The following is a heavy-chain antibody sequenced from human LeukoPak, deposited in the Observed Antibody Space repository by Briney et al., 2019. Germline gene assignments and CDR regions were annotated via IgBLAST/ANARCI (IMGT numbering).Heavy chain of an antibody. CDR2: INSEGSST. J-gene: IGHJ5*01. Sequence: GGSLRLSCAASGFTLSTYWMHWVRQAPGKGLVWVSRINSEGSSTTYADSMKGRFTISRDNAKNILYLQMNSLRAEDTAVYHCARDPAPQGWFDSWGQGTLVTVSS. CDR1: GFTLSTYW. CDR3: ARDPAPQGWFDS. V-gene: IGHV3-74*01.